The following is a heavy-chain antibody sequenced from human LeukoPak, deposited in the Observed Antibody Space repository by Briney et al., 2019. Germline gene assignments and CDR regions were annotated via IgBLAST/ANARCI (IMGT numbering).Heavy chain of an antibody. CDR3: ARGRRGPHTQIAARPYYFDY. CDR2: ISSSGNIK. D-gene: IGHD6-6*01. J-gene: IGHJ4*02. V-gene: IGHV3-11*04. Sequence: GGSLRLSCAASGFTFSDYYMSWIRQAPGKGLEWLSYISSSGNIKYYTDSVKGRFTISRDNAKNSLYLQMNSLRAEDTAVYYCARGRRGPHTQIAARPYYFDYWGQGTLVTVSS. CDR1: GFTFSDYY.